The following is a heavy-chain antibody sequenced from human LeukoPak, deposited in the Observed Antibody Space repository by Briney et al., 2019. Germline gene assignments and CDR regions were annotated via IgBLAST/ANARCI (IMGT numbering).Heavy chain of an antibody. D-gene: IGHD5-24*01. CDR2: IKTNTGNP. V-gene: IGHV7-4-1*02. CDR1: GYTFTKYA. CDR3: ARDAATINFDY. Sequence: ASVKVSCKASGYTFTKYAVNWVRQAPGQGLQWMGWIKTNTGNPTYAQGFTGRFVFSLDTSVTTAYLQISSLKAEDTAVYYCARDAATINFDYWGQGTLVTVSS. J-gene: IGHJ4*02.